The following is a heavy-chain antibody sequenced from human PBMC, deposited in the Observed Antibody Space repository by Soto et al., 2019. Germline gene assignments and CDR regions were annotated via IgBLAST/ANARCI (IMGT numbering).Heavy chain of an antibody. J-gene: IGHJ4*02. Sequence: ASVKVSCKASGYTFTRFCISWVRQAPGQGLEWLGWSSTYNADVRYSQEFQGRVTMTSDTSTSTAYMELRSLTSDDTAVYHRASHPFTSAPLNFWGQGTPVTVSS. V-gene: IGHV1-18*01. D-gene: IGHD3-10*01. CDR1: GYTFTRFC. CDR3: ASHPFTSAPLNF. CDR2: SSTYNADV.